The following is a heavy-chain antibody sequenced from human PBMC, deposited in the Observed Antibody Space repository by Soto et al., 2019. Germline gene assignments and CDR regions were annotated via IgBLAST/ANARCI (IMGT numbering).Heavy chain of an antibody. D-gene: IGHD3-3*01. V-gene: IGHV1-18*04. CDR3: ARQHNDLWSDSPDFDY. Sequence: QVQLVQSGGEVKKPGASVKVSCKASGYTFSNYGVSWVRQAPRQGLEWMGWITAYNGKTNYAHNFEGRVAMTIDTSTSTAYMELRSLRSDDTAVYYCARQHNDLWSDSPDFDYWGQGTLVTVSA. J-gene: IGHJ4*02. CDR2: ITAYNGKT. CDR1: GYTFSNYG.